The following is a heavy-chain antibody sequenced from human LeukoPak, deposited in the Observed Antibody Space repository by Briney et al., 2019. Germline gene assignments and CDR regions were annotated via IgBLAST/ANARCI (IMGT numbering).Heavy chain of an antibody. CDR3: AREVDMKLGTSSADY. J-gene: IGHJ4*02. D-gene: IGHD6-6*01. CDR1: GYAFTEHY. V-gene: IGHV1-2*02. Sequence: ASVKVSCKASGYAFTEHYINWLRQAPGQGVEWMGWINPRRGGTKYSPKFQGRGTKTRDMSISTVHLEMKNLTSDDTGVFYCAREVDMKLGTSSADYWGQGTLVTVSS. CDR2: INPRRGGT.